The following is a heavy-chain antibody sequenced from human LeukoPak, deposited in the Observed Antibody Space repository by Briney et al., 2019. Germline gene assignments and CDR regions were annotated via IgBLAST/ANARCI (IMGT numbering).Heavy chain of an antibody. J-gene: IGHJ6*03. Sequence: GSLRLSCTASGFTFGDYAISWVRQAPGKGLEWIGDINHGGITSYNPSLKSRVTISVETSKKEFSLKVNSVTAADTAVYYCASISIIHPLGGYYYMDVWGKGTTVTIS. CDR1: GFTFGDYA. D-gene: IGHD2/OR15-2a*01. V-gene: IGHV4-34*01. CDR3: ASISIIHPLGGYYYMDV. CDR2: INHGGIT.